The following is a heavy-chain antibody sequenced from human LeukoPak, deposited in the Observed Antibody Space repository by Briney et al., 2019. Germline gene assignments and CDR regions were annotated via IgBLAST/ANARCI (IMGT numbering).Heavy chain of an antibody. Sequence: SVKVSCKASGGTFSSYAISWVRQAPGQGLEWMGRIIPVFGIANYAQKFQGRVTITADKSTSTAYMELSSLRSEDTAVYYCARDSGIAAAGSSPFDYWGQGTLVTVSS. D-gene: IGHD6-13*01. J-gene: IGHJ4*02. CDR2: IIPVFGIA. CDR1: GGTFSSYA. V-gene: IGHV1-69*04. CDR3: ARDSGIAAAGSSPFDY.